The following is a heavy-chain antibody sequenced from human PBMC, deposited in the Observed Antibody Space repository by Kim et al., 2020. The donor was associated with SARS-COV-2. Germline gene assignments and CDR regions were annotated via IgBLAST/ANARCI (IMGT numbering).Heavy chain of an antibody. V-gene: IGHV4-34*01. D-gene: IGHD2-2*01. J-gene: IGHJ4*02. Sequence: NDNPYLKSRVTISVDTSKNQFSLKLSSVTAADTAVYYCARGSSFTTQYDYWGQGTLVTVSS. CDR3: ARGSSFTTQYDY.